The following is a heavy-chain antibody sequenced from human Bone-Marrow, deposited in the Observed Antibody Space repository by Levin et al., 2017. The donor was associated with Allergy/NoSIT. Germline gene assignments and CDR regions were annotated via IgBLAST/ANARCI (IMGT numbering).Heavy chain of an antibody. Sequence: GGSLRLSCAASGFIFRNYAMNWVRQAPGKGLEWVSQISGSGGNTHYADSVKGRFTISRDNSKNTLYLQMNSLRVEDTAVYYCAGYETRAYHATGDYWGQGPLVTVSS. CDR1: GFIFRNYA. J-gene: IGHJ4*02. V-gene: IGHV3-23*01. CDR3: AGYETRAYHATGDY. D-gene: IGHD3-22*01. CDR2: ISGSGGNT.